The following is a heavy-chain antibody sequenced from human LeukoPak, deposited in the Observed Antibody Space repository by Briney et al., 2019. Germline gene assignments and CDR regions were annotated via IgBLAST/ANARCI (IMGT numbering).Heavy chain of an antibody. CDR1: GGSFSGYY. V-gene: IGHV4-34*01. CDR2: INHSGST. D-gene: IGHD3-3*01. J-gene: IGHJ6*03. CDR3: ARGAPYYDFCSSYSGFRYYYYMDV. Sequence: SETPSLTCAVYGGSFSGYYWSWIRQPPGKGLEWIGEINHSGSTNYNPSLKSRVTISVDTSKNQFSLKLSSVTAADTAVYYCARGAPYYDFCSSYSGFRYYYYMDVWGKGTTVTVAS.